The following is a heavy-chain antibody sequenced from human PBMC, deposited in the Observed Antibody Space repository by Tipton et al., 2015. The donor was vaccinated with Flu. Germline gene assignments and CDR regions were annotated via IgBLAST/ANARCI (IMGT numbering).Heavy chain of an antibody. CDR2: VKSRGSGGTT. CDR1: GFNFINAW. Sequence: SLRLSCAASGFNFINAWMNWVRQAPGQGLEWVARVKSRGSGGTTDYAAPVKGRFTISRDDSKTTVSLQMNSLKTEDAAVYYCVWEVPAGYFGSWGQGTLVTVSS. CDR3: VWEVPAGYFGS. J-gene: IGHJ4*02. V-gene: IGHV3-15*01. D-gene: IGHD1-26*01.